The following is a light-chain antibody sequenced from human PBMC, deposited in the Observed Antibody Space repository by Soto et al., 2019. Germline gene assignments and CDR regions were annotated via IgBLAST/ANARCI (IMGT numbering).Light chain of an antibody. CDR2: GAS. J-gene: IGKJ2*01. CDR3: QQYGTSLYT. Sequence: EIVLTQSPGTLSLSPGERATLPCRASQSVSNSYLAWYQQKPGQAPRLLMYGASNRATGIPDRFSGSGSGTDFTLTLSRLEPEDLAVYYCQQYGTSLYTFGQGTKLEIK. CDR1: QSVSNSY. V-gene: IGKV3-20*01.